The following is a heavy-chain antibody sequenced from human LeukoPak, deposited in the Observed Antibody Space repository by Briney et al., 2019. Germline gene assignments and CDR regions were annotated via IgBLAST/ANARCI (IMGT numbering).Heavy chain of an antibody. CDR2: IRYDGSNK. V-gene: IGHV3-30*02. J-gene: IGHJ6*03. CDR1: GFTFSSYG. CDR3: AKFSAWFGEVYRFMDV. Sequence: GGSLRLSCAASGFTFSSYGMHWVRQAPGKGLEWVAFIRYDGSNKYYADSVKGRLTISGDNSKNTLYLQMNSLRAEDTAVYYCAKFSAWFGEVYRFMDVWGKGTTVTVSS. D-gene: IGHD3-10*01.